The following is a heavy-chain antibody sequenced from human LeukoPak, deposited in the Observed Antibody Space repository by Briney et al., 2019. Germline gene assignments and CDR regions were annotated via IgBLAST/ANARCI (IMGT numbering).Heavy chain of an antibody. Sequence: TSETLSLTCAVYGGSFSGYYWSRLRPPPGKGLEWIGEINHSGSTNYNPSLKSRITISVDTSKSQFSLKLRSVTAADTAVYYCGRVTGYMIEDYFDYWGQGTLVTVSS. CDR2: INHSGST. V-gene: IGHV4-34*01. J-gene: IGHJ4*02. CDR1: GGSFSGYY. D-gene: IGHD3-22*01. CDR3: GRVTGYMIEDYFDY.